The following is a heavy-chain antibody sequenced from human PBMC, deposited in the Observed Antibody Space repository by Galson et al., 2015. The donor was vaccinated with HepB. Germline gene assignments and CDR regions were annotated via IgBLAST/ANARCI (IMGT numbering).Heavy chain of an antibody. CDR3: ARDPGPAHFDY. J-gene: IGHJ4*02. CDR1: GFTFSSYA. V-gene: IGHV3-30-3*01. CDR2: ISYDGSNK. D-gene: IGHD1-14*01. Sequence: SLRLSCAASGFTFSSYAMHWVRQAPGKGLEWVAVISYDGSNKYYADSVKGRFTISRDNSKNTLYLQMNSLRAEDTAVYYCARDPGPAHFDYWGQGTLVTVSS.